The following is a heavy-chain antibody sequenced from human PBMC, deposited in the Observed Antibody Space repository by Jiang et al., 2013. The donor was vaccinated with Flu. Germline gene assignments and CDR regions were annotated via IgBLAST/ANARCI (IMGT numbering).Heavy chain of an antibody. CDR3: ARTLSAAVGAADC. Sequence: YNTSLRTRLTISKDASKNQVVLTMTNMDPVDTATYYCARTLSAAVGAADCWGQGTLVTVSS. J-gene: IGHJ4*02. V-gene: IGHV2-70*01. D-gene: IGHD6-13*01.